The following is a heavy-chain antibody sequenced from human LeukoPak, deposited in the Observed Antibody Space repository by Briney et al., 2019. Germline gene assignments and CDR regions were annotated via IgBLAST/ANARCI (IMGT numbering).Heavy chain of an antibody. CDR3: ATLSGSSVRDLHDAFDI. Sequence: PWGSLRLSCAASGFTFNSYGMHWVRQAPGKGLEWVAFIRYDGSNKYYADSVKGRFTISRDNSKNTLNLQMNSLRAEDTAVYYCATLSGSSVRDLHDAFDIWGQGTMVTVSS. CDR2: IRYDGSNK. D-gene: IGHD1-26*01. V-gene: IGHV3-30*02. CDR1: GFTFNSYG. J-gene: IGHJ3*02.